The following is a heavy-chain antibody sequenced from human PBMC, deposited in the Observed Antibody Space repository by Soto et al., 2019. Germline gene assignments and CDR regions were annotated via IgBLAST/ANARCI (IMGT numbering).Heavy chain of an antibody. CDR1: GYIFTAHA. D-gene: IGHD1-26*01. J-gene: IGHJ4*02. CDR3: ARDAKWDPRGVEAQQDDYFDY. Sequence: QVHLVQSGAEVKKPGASVKVSCKPSGYIFTAHAIHWLRQAPGQSLEWMGWIDTGNHNTKYSQKFQDRVTITADTFANTADMEVSSITSEETAVYYCARDAKWDPRGVEAQQDDYFDYWGQGTLVTVSS. V-gene: IGHV1-3*04. CDR2: IDTGNHNT.